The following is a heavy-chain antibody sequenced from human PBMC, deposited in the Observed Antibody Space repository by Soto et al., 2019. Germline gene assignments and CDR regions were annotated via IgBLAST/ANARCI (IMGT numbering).Heavy chain of an antibody. J-gene: IGHJ4*02. CDR3: ARRYVWGSPNDY. D-gene: IGHD3-16*01. Sequence: SETLSLTCAVYGGSFSGYYWSLLRQPPGKGLEWIGEINHSGSTNYNPSLKSRVTISVDTSKNQFSLKLSSVTAADTAVYYCARRYVWGSPNDYWGQGTLVTVSS. CDR2: INHSGST. V-gene: IGHV4-34*01. CDR1: GGSFSGYY.